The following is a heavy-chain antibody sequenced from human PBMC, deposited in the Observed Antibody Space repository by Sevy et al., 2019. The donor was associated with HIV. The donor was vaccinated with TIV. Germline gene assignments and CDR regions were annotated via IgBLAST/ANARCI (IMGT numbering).Heavy chain of an antibody. Sequence: SETLSLTCAVYRGYLTGYYWSWICQPPGKGLEWIGEINHSGSTTYNPSLKSRVTISVDTSKNQFSLRLTSVTAADTAVYYCARGVGNSYGYDPDYWGQGALVTVSS. J-gene: IGHJ4*02. D-gene: IGHD5-18*01. CDR2: INHSGST. V-gene: IGHV4-34*01. CDR1: RGYLTGYY. CDR3: ARGVGNSYGYDPDY.